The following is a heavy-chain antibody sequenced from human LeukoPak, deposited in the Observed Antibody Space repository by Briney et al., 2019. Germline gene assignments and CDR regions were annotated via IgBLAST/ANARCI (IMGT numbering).Heavy chain of an antibody. V-gene: IGHV5-51*01. CDR2: IYPGDSDT. CDR3: ARARGFYYDSSGRDAFDI. CDR1: AYSFSNYW. Sequence: KTGESLKISCKDSAYSFSNYWIAWVRQMPGKGLEWMGMIYPGDSDTRYSPSFQGQVTISADKSISTAYLQWSSLKASDTAMYYCARARGFYYDSSGRDAFDIWGQGTMVTVSS. J-gene: IGHJ3*02. D-gene: IGHD3-22*01.